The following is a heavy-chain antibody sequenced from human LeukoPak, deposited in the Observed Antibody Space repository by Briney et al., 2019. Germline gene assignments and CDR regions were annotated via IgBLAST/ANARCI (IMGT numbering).Heavy chain of an antibody. J-gene: IGHJ6*02. CDR1: GFTFSSYS. V-gene: IGHV3-21*01. D-gene: IGHD1-14*01. Sequence: GGSLRLSCAASGFTFSSYSMNWVRQAPGKGLEWVSSISSSSSYIYYADSVKGRFTISRDNAKNSLYLQMNSLRAEDTAVYYCAREPPDYYYYGMDVWGQGTTVTVSS. CDR3: AREPPDYYYYGMDV. CDR2: ISSSSSYI.